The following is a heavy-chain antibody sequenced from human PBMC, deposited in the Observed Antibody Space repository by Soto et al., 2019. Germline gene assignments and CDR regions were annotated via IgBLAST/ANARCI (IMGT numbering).Heavy chain of an antibody. J-gene: IGHJ4*02. CDR1: GYTFTSYA. CDR3: AIHYYDSSGYYIRFDY. Sequence: ASVKVSCKASGYTFTSYAMHWVRQAPGQRLEWMGWINAGNGNTKYSQKFQGRVTITRDTSASTAYMELSSLRSEDTAVYYCAIHYYDSSGYYIRFDYWGQGTLVTVSS. D-gene: IGHD3-22*01. CDR2: INAGNGNT. V-gene: IGHV1-3*01.